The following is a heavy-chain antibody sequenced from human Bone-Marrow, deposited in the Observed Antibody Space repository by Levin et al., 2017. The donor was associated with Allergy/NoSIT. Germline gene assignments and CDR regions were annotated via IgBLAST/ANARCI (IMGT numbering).Heavy chain of an antibody. CDR1: GGSISSGGYY. J-gene: IGHJ5*02. CDR3: ARWGAGCSSTSCITGFDP. V-gene: IGHV4-31*03. D-gene: IGHD2-2*01. Sequence: SETLSLTCTVSGGSISSGGYYWSWIRQHPGKGLEWIGYIYYSGSTYYNPSLKSRVTISVDTSKNQFSLKLSSVTAADTAVYYCARWGAGCSSTSCITGFDPWGQGTLVTVSS. CDR2: IYYSGST.